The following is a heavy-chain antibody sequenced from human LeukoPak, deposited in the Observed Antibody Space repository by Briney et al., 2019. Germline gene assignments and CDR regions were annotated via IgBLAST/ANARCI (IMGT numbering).Heavy chain of an antibody. Sequence: ASVKVSCKASGGTFSSYAISWVRQAPGQGLEWMGWINPNSGGTNYAQKLQGRVTMTTDTSTSTAYMELRSLRSDDTAVYYCARIVGAFGGGPDNWFDPWGQGTLVTVSS. V-gene: IGHV1-18*01. CDR1: GGTFSSYA. D-gene: IGHD1-26*01. CDR3: ARIVGAFGGGPDNWFDP. CDR2: INPNSGGT. J-gene: IGHJ5*02.